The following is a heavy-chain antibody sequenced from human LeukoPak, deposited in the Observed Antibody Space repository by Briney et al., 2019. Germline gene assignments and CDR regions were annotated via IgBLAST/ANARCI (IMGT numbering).Heavy chain of an antibody. CDR1: GFTFSSYW. V-gene: IGHV3-74*01. Sequence: PGGSLRLSCAASGFTFSSYWMHWVRQAPGKGLVWVSRINSDGSSTSYADSVKGRFTISRDNAKNTLYLQMNSLRAEDTAVYYCARAIPDRGYSYGYSYYYGMDVWGQGTTVTVPS. CDR2: INSDGSST. D-gene: IGHD5-18*01. CDR3: ARAIPDRGYSYGYSYYYGMDV. J-gene: IGHJ6*02.